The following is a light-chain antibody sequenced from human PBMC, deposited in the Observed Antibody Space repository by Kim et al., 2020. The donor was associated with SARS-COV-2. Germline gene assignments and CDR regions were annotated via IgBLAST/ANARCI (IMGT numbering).Light chain of an antibody. CDR3: QVWDSGSDLWV. CDR2: SDT. V-gene: IGLV3-21*03. J-gene: IGLJ3*02. CDR1: DIGSKS. Sequence: APGKAATITCGGNDIGSKSVPWYQQKPRQAPVVVVFSDTDRPSGIPERVSGSNSGNTATLTISRVEAGDEADYYCQVWDSGSDLWVFGGGTQLTVL.